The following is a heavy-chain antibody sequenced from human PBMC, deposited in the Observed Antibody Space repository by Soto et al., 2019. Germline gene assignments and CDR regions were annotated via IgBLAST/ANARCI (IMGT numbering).Heavy chain of an antibody. D-gene: IGHD3-22*01. Sequence: GASVKVSCKASGGTFSSYTISWVRQAPGQGLEWMGRIIPILGIANYAQKFQGRVTITADKSTSTAYMELSSLRSEDTAVYYCASVWDSSGYYPNGYYFDYWGQGTLVTVSS. J-gene: IGHJ4*02. CDR3: ASVWDSSGYYPNGYYFDY. V-gene: IGHV1-69*02. CDR1: GGTFSSYT. CDR2: IIPILGIA.